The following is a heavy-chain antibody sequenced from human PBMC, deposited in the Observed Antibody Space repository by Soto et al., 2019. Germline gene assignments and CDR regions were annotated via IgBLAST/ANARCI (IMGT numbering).Heavy chain of an antibody. Sequence: GGSLRLSCAASGFTFSSYAMSWVRQAPGKGLEWVSAISGSGGSTYYADSVKGRFTISRDNSKNTLYLQMNSLRAEDTAVYYCAKDHDPYYYYYMDVWGKGTTVTVSS. CDR1: GFTFSSYA. D-gene: IGHD1-1*01. V-gene: IGHV3-23*01. CDR3: AKDHDPYYYYYMDV. J-gene: IGHJ6*03. CDR2: ISGSGGST.